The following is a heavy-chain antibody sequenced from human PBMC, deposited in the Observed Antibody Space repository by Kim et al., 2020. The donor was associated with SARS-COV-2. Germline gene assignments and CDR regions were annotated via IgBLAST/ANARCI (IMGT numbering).Heavy chain of an antibody. J-gene: IGHJ4*02. CDR3: AREAYSSSWYYFDY. V-gene: IGHV1-18*01. Sequence: AQKLQGRVTMTTDTSTSTAYMELRSLRSDDTAVYYCAREAYSSSWYYFDYWGQGTLVTVSS. D-gene: IGHD6-13*01.